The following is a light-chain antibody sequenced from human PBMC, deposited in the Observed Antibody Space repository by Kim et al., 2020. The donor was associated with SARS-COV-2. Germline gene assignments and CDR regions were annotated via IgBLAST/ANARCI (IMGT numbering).Light chain of an antibody. CDR3: SAWDSSLSNWV. V-gene: IGLV10-54*01. Sequence: PPLTRTRNSHDLGHQGSAWLHKHQGHPPKLLSSRNNNRPSAISEQLSASRSGNTASLPITGLQPEDEADYYCSAWDSSLSNWVFGGGTQLTVL. CDR1: SHDLGHQG. CDR2: RNN. J-gene: IGLJ3*02.